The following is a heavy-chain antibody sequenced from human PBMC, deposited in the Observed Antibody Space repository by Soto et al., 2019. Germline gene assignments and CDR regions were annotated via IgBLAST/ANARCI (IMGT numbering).Heavy chain of an antibody. CDR3: ARGGVYCTNGVCYKGEAGIAEAGTDYYGMDV. CDR2: INHSGST. CDR1: GGSFSGYY. J-gene: IGHJ6*02. V-gene: IGHV4-34*01. Sequence: SETLSLTCAVYGGSFSGYYWSWIRQPPGKGLEWIGEINHSGSTNYNPSLKSRVTISVDTSKNQFSLKLSSVTAADTAVYYCARGGVYCTNGVCYKGEAGIAEAGTDYYGMDVWGQGTTVTVSS. D-gene: IGHD2-8*01.